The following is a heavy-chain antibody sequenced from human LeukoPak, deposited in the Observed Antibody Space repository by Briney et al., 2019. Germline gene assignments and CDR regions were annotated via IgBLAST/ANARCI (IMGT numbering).Heavy chain of an antibody. J-gene: IGHJ6*03. CDR3: ARTTYYYGSGSYLYYYYYMDV. CDR1: GFTFSSYW. Sequence: PGGSLRLSCAASGFTFSSYWMSWVRQPPGKGLEWIGSIYYSGSTYYNPSLKSRVTISVDTSKNQFSLKLSSVTAADTAVYYCARTTYYYGSGSYLYYYYYMDVWGKGTTVTVSS. D-gene: IGHD3-10*01. V-gene: IGHV4-39*07. CDR2: IYYSGST.